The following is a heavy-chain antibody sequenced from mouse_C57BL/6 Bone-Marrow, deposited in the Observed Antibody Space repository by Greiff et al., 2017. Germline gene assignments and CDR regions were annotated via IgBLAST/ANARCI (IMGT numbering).Heavy chain of an antibody. Sequence: VHLVESGGGLVKPGGSLKLSCAASGFTFSDYGMHWVRQAPEKGLEWVAYISSGSSTIYYADTVKGRFTISRDNAKNTLFLQMTSLRSEDTAMYYCATITTVVTYYYAMDYWGQGTSVTVSS. J-gene: IGHJ4*01. CDR1: GFTFSDYG. D-gene: IGHD1-1*01. V-gene: IGHV5-17*01. CDR3: ATITTVVTYYYAMDY. CDR2: ISSGSSTI.